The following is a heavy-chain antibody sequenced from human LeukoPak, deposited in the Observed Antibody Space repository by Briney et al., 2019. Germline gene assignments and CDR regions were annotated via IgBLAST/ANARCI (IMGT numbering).Heavy chain of an antibody. CDR2: IGGRGGVT. CDR3: AKEWDGSGTRLGWFDP. V-gene: IGHV3-23*01. D-gene: IGHD3-10*01. J-gene: IGHJ5*02. Sequence: QSGGSLRLSCVGSGFTFGSYAMSWVRQAPGKGLEWVSLIGGRGGVTYYADSVKGRFTISRDNSKNTLYLQMNSLRAEDTATYYCAKEWDGSGTRLGWFDPWGQGTLVTVSS. CDR1: GFTFGSYA.